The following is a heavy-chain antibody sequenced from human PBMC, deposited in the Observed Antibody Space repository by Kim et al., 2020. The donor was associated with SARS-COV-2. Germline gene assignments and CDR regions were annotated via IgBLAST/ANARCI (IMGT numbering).Heavy chain of an antibody. D-gene: IGHD5-12*01. J-gene: IGHJ4*02. Sequence: GGSLRLSCAASGFTFSSYAMHWVRQAPGKGLEWVAVISYDGSNKYYADSVKGRFTISRDNSKNTLYLQMNSLRAEDTAVYYCARGGGGGYDYFHYWCQG. CDR2: ISYDGSNK. V-gene: IGHV3-30-3*01. CDR3: ARGGGGGYDYFHY. CDR1: GFTFSSYA.